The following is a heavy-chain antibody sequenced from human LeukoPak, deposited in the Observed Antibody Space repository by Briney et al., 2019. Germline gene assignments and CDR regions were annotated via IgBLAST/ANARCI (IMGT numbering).Heavy chain of an antibody. CDR1: GFTFSSYA. CDR3: ARDSSGWPRYAFDI. Sequence: GGSLRLSCAASGFTFSSYAMHWVRQAPGKGLECVSAISSNGGSTYYANSVKGRFTISRDNSKNTLYLQMGSLRAEDMAVYYCARDSSGWPRYAFDIWGQGTMVTVSS. CDR2: ISSNGGST. J-gene: IGHJ3*02. D-gene: IGHD6-19*01. V-gene: IGHV3-64*01.